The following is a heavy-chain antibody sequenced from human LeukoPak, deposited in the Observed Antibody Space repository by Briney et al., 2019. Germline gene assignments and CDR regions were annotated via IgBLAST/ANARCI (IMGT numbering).Heavy chain of an antibody. CDR1: GFTFSSYW. D-gene: IGHD3-3*01. V-gene: IGHV3-7*01. CDR3: ARAARITIFGVVNHYYYMDV. CDR2: IKQDGSEK. Sequence: GGSLRLSCAASGFTFSSYWMSWVRQAPGKGLEWVANIKQDGSEKYYVDSVKGRFTISRDNAKNSLYLQMNSLRAEDTAVYYCARAARITIFGVVNHYYYMDVWGKGTTVTVSS. J-gene: IGHJ6*03.